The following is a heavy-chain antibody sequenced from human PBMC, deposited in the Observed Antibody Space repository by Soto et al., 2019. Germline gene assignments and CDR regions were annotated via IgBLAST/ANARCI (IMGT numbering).Heavy chain of an antibody. CDR3: ARDRRPNFWSGYRGFDP. J-gene: IGHJ5*02. Sequence: GGSLRLSCAASGFTFSDYYMSWIRQAPGKGLEWVSYISSSSSYTNYADSVKGRFTISRDNAKNSLYLQMNSLRAEDTAVYYCARDRRPNFWSGYRGFDPWGQGTLVTVSS. V-gene: IGHV3-11*06. CDR2: ISSSSSYT. CDR1: GFTFSDYY. D-gene: IGHD3-3*01.